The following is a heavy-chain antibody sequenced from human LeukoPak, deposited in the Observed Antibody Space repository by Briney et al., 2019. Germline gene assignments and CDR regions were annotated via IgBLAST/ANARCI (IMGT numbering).Heavy chain of an antibody. J-gene: IGHJ2*01. Sequence: ASVKVSCKVSGYTLTELSMHWVRQAPGKGLEWMGGFDPEDGETIYAQKFQGRVTMTEDTSTDTAYMELSSLRSEDTAVYYCARDHHDFWSGYYEGDWYFDLWGQGTLVTVSS. CDR3: ARDHHDFWSGYYEGDWYFDL. CDR2: FDPEDGET. V-gene: IGHV1-24*01. D-gene: IGHD3-3*01. CDR1: GYTLTELS.